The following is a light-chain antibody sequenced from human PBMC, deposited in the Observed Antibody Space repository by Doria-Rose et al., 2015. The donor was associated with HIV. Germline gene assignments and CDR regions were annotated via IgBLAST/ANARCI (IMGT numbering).Light chain of an antibody. CDR1: QSISSW. Sequence: STLSASVGDRVTITCRASQSISSWLAWYQQKPGKAPKLLIYEASTLQSGVPSRFSGIGSGTEFTLTISSLQPDDFATYYCQQYHNYPRTFGQGTKVEIK. CDR3: QQYHNYPRT. V-gene: IGKV1-5*03. J-gene: IGKJ1*01. CDR2: EAS.